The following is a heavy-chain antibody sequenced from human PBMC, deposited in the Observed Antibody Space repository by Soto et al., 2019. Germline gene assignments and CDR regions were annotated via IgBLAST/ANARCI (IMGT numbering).Heavy chain of an antibody. Sequence: QVQLQESGPGLVKPSQTLSLTCTVSGGSISSGGYYWSWIRQHPGKGLEWIGHIYYSGSTYYNPSLKTRVTITVDTSKNQSSLKLSSVTAADTAVYYCARSGGGRWLRFSVDFDYWGQGTLVTVSS. V-gene: IGHV4-31*03. CDR1: GGSISSGGYY. D-gene: IGHD5-12*01. CDR2: IYYSGST. CDR3: ARSGGGRWLRFSVDFDY. J-gene: IGHJ4*02.